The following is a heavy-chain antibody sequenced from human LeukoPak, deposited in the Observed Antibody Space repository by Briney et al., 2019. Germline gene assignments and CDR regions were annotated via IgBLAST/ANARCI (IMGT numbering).Heavy chain of an antibody. CDR3: AKYSGYSSGWTAGILDY. J-gene: IGHJ4*02. CDR2: ISGSGGST. V-gene: IGHV3-23*01. CDR1: GFTFSTYN. Sequence: PGGSLRLSCAASGFTFSTYNMNWVRQAPGKGLEWVSAISGSGGSTYYADSVKGRFTISRDNSKNTLYLQMNSLRAEDTAVYYCAKYSGYSSGWTAGILDYWGQGTLVTVSS. D-gene: IGHD6-19*01.